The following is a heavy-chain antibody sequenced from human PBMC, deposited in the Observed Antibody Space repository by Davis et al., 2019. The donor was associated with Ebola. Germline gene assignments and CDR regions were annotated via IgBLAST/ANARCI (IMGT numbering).Heavy chain of an antibody. D-gene: IGHD2-21*01. CDR1: GGSFSGYY. V-gene: IGHV4-34*01. CDR3: VRTVLIVIPSTVRYFDL. J-gene: IGHJ2*01. Sequence: SETLSLTCAVYGGSFSGYYWSWIRQPPGKGLEWIGEINHSGSTNYNPSLKCRVTISIDTSKNQFSLKLRSVTAADTAIYYCVRTVLIVIPSTVRYFDLWGRGTLVTVSS. CDR2: INHSGST.